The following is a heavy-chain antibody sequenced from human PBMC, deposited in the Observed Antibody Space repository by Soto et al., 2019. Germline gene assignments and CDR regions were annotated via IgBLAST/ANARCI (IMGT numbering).Heavy chain of an antibody. J-gene: IGHJ6*02. CDR3: ARESSTVGVSYYYYYGMDV. Sequence: SEALSLTCAVSGYSISSGYYWGWIRQPPGKGLEWIGSIYHSGSTYYNPSLKSRVTTSVDTSKNQFSLKLSSVTAADTAVYYCARESSTVGVSYYYYYGMDVWGQATTVTVSS. V-gene: IGHV4-38-2*02. D-gene: IGHD1-26*01. CDR2: IYHSGST. CDR1: GYSISSGYY.